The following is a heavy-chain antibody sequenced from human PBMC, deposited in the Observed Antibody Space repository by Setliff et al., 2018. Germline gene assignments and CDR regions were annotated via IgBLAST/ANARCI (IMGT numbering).Heavy chain of an antibody. CDR2: IYYSGST. CDR1: GGSISSGGYF. V-gene: IGHV4-31*03. Sequence: PSETLSLTCTVSGGSISSGGYFWSWIRQHPGKGLEWIGYIYYSGSTYYTPSLKSRVTISVDTSKNQFSLKLSSVTAADTAVYYCARVSSYGSGSYYYYYYGMDVWGQGTTVTVSS. CDR3: ARVSSYGSGSYYYYYYGMDV. D-gene: IGHD3-10*01. J-gene: IGHJ6*02.